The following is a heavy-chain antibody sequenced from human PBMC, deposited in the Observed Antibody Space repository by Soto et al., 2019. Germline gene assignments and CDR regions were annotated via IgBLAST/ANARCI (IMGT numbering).Heavy chain of an antibody. CDR1: GFSFSSAW. J-gene: IGHJ4*02. CDR2: ISSSGSTI. V-gene: IGHV3-48*04. CDR3: ARDRVWSGESYGSDY. D-gene: IGHD3-3*01. Sequence: PGGSLSLSCAFSGFSFSSAWMNWGRQAPGKGLEWVSYISSSGSTIYDADSVEGRFTISRDNAKNSLYMQMNRQRAEDKAVYYCARDRVWSGESYGSDYWGQGTLVTVSS.